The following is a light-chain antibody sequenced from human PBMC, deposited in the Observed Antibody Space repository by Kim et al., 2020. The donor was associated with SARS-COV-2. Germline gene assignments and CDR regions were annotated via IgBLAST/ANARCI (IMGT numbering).Light chain of an antibody. V-gene: IGKV1-39*01. CDR2: AAS. Sequence: ASVGDRVTITCRASQKVGKFLNWYQQKPGKAPKLLIYAASRLQNGVPSRFSGGGSETDFTLTINSLQPEDFATYYCQQTYSNPDTFGHVTKVDIK. CDR1: QKVGKF. J-gene: IGKJ1*01. CDR3: QQTYSNPDT.